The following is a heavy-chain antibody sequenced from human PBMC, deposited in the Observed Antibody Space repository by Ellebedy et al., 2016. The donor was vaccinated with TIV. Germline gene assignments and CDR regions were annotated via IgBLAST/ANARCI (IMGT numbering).Heavy chain of an antibody. CDR1: GGSISSSSYY. D-gene: IGHD3-16*01. CDR3: AGWRGETGHFDY. J-gene: IGHJ4*02. CDR2: LHYSGTT. V-gene: IGHV4-39*01. Sequence: MPSETLSLTCRVSGGSISSSSYYWGSIRQPPGKGLESIGILHYSGTTHYNPSLKSRLTIFVDTSKNQFSLKLSSVTAADTAVYYCAGWRGETGHFDYWGQGTLVTVSS.